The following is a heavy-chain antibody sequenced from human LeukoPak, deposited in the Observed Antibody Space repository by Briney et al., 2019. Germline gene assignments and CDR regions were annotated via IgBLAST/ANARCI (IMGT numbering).Heavy chain of an antibody. CDR1: GYSFTNYW. Sequence: GESLKIPCKGSGYSFTNYWIGWVRQMPGKGLEWMGIIYPDDSDTRPSPTFQGQVTISADKSISTAYLQWSSLGASDTAMYYCARLRGATMPNPFDYWGQGTLVTVSS. J-gene: IGHJ4*02. V-gene: IGHV5-51*01. CDR3: ARLRGATMPNPFDY. D-gene: IGHD1-26*01. CDR2: IYPDDSDT.